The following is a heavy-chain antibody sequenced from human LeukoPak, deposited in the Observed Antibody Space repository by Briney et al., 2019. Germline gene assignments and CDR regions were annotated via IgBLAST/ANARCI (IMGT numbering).Heavy chain of an antibody. CDR1: GDSISSNYW. CDR3: ATRRVFGSWSYSLDF. V-gene: IGHV4-4*02. J-gene: IGHJ4*02. D-gene: IGHD3-10*01. CDR2: IYHGGGT. Sequence: PSGTLSLTCAVSGDSISSNYWWNWVRQPPGKGLEWIGEIYHGGGTNYSPSLRSRITISVDKSKNQFSLRLNSVTAADTAVYYCATRRVFGSWSYSLDFWGQGTLVTVSS.